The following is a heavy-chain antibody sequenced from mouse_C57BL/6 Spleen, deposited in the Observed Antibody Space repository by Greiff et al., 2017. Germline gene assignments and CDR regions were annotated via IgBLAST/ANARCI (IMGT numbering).Heavy chain of an antibody. V-gene: IGHV1-81*01. CDR3: ARGGAYGNYRAY. Sequence: VQLQQSGAELVRPGASVKLSCKASGYTFTSYGISWVKQRTGQGLEWIGEIYPRSGNTYYNEKFKGKATLTADKSSSPAYMELRSLTSEDSAVYFCARGGAYGNYRAYWGQGTLVTVSA. CDR1: GYTFTSYG. D-gene: IGHD2-1*01. J-gene: IGHJ3*01. CDR2: IYPRSGNT.